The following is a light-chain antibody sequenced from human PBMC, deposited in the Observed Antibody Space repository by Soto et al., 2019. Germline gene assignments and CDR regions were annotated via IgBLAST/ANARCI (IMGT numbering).Light chain of an antibody. V-gene: IGKV3-20*01. CDR3: QQYSSLPHT. Sequence: ESVLTQSPGTLSLSPGERATLSCRASQSVTNRYFAWYQQRPGQAPRLVIYGISNRATGIPDRFSGSGSGTDFTLTISRLAPEDFVLYYCQQYSSLPHTFGQGTKLEVK. J-gene: IGKJ2*01. CDR2: GIS. CDR1: QSVTNRY.